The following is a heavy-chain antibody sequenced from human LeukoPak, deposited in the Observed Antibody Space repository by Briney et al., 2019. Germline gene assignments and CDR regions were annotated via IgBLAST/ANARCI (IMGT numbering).Heavy chain of an antibody. J-gene: IGHJ5*02. V-gene: IGHV1-69*13. CDR2: IIPIFGTA. D-gene: IGHD2-15*01. Sequence: SVKVSCKASGGTFSSYAISWVRQAPGQGLEWMGGIIPIFGTANYAQKFQGRVTITADESTSTAYMELSSLRSEDTAVYYCARVVVGVTNRFDPWGQGTLVIVSS. CDR1: GGTFSSYA. CDR3: ARVVVGVTNRFDP.